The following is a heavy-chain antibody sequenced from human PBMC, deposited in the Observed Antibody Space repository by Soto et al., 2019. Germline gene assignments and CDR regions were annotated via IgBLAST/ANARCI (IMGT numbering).Heavy chain of an antibody. D-gene: IGHD2-15*01. CDR1: GFTFSSSI. Sequence: EVQLLESGGGLVQPGGSLRLSCAASGFTFSSSIMSWVRQAPGKGLEWVSTFSCASGNTYYADSVKGRFTIARDNSKNTLYFQMNNLLVEDTAVDYCARRGHNFFDYCGQGTLVTVSS. V-gene: IGHV3-23*01. CDR3: ARRGHNFFDY. CDR2: FSCASGNT. J-gene: IGHJ4*02.